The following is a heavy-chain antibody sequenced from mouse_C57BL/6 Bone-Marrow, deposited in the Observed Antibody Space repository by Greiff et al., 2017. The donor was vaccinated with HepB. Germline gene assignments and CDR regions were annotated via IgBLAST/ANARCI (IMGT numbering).Heavy chain of an antibody. CDR3: ARDWAPYFDY. Sequence: QVQLKQPGAELVKPGASVKLSCKASGYTFTSYWMHWVKQRPGQGLQWIGMIHPNSGSTNYNEKFKSKATLTVDKSSSTAYMQLSSLTSEDSAVYYCARDWAPYFDYWGQGTTLTVSS. CDR2: IHPNSGST. V-gene: IGHV1-64*01. CDR1: GYTFTSYW. J-gene: IGHJ2*01. D-gene: IGHD4-1*01.